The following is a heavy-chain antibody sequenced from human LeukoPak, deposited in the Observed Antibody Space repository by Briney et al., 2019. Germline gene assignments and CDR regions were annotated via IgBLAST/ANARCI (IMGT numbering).Heavy chain of an antibody. V-gene: IGHV1-69*06. CDR1: GGTFSSYA. D-gene: IGHD2-2*01. J-gene: IGHJ5*02. Sequence: ASVKVSCKASGGTFSSYAISWVRQAPGQGLEWMGGIIPIFGTANYAQKFQGRVTITADKSTSTAYMELSSLRSEDTAVYYCARRDRSKGEDWFDPWGQGTLVTVSS. CDR3: ARRDRSKGEDWFDP. CDR2: IIPIFGTA.